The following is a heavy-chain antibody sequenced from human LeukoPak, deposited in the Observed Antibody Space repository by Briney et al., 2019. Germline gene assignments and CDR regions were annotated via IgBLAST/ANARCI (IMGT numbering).Heavy chain of an antibody. CDR2: ISSSSSTI. Sequence: GGSLRLSCAASGFTFSSYSMNWVRQAPGKGLEWVSYISSSSSTIYYADSVKGRFTISRDNSKNTLYLQMNSLRAEDTAVYYCAKLHYYDSNGYYYFDYWGQGTLVTVSS. D-gene: IGHD3-22*01. CDR3: AKLHYYDSNGYYYFDY. CDR1: GFTFSSYS. J-gene: IGHJ4*02. V-gene: IGHV3-48*01.